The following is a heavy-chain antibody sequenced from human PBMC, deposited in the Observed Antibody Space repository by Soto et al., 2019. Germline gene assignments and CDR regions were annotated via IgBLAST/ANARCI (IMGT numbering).Heavy chain of an antibody. CDR1: GYTFTTHD. J-gene: IGHJ5*02. D-gene: IGHD2-15*01. V-gene: IGHV1-8*01. CDR3: AREVVEVVETTSLWFDP. CDR2: MNTNTNCT. Sequence: QVQLVQSGAEAKRPGASVKVSCKASGYTFTTHDIHWVRQAPGQGLEWMGWMNTNTNCTDCAQDFQGRVTLTWNTSISTAYLGLRRLKSDDTAVYYCAREVVEVVETTSLWFDPWGQGTLVTVSS.